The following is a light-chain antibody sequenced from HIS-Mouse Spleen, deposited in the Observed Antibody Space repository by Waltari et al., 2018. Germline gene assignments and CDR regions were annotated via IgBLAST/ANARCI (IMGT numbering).Light chain of an antibody. J-gene: IGLJ2*01. CDR3: YSTDSSGNHRV. CDR1: SFPTKF. CDR2: EDS. Sequence: SYELTQPPSVSVSPGHTARITCPGDSFPTKFAYLYQQKSGQAPVLVIYEDSKRPSGIPERFSGSSSGTMATLTISGAQVEDEADYYCYSTDSSGNHRVFGGGTKLTVL. V-gene: IGLV3-10*01.